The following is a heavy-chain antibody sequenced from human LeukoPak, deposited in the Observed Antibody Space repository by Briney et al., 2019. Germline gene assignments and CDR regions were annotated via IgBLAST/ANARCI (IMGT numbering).Heavy chain of an antibody. CDR2: ISYDGSNK. CDR1: GFTFSSYA. D-gene: IGHD5-18*01. CDR3: AKYLSQRYSYGYWGTDY. J-gene: IGHJ4*02. V-gene: IGHV3-30-3*02. Sequence: GGSLRLSCAASGFTFSSYAMHWVRQAPGKGLEWVAVISYDGSNKYYADSVKGRFTISRDNSKNTLYLQMNSLRAEDTAVYYCAKYLSQRYSYGYWGTDYWGQGTLVTVSS.